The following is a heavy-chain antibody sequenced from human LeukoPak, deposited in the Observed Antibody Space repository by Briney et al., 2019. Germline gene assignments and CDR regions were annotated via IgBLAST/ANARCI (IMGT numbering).Heavy chain of an antibody. CDR1: GYTFTNYG. CDR2: ISAKNGNT. V-gene: IGHV1-18*01. CDR3: ARDRQDYYDSSGYFDN. Sequence: ASVKVSCKASGYTFTNYGISWVRQAPGQGVQWMGWISAKNGNTKYAEKFQGRGTMTTDTSTNTAYMELRSLRSDDTAVYYCARDRQDYYDSSGYFDNWGQGTLVTVSS. J-gene: IGHJ4*02. D-gene: IGHD3-22*01.